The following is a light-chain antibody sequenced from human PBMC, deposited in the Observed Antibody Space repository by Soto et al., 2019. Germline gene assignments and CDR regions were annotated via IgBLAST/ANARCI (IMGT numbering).Light chain of an antibody. J-gene: IGKJ1*01. V-gene: IGKV3-15*01. Sequence: PGERATLSRWPSETVATTLAWYQQKPGQAPRLLISGASTRAAGISDRCRGSGSGTEFTLTISSLRSEDSAIYYCQQYFEWPPMTFGQGTKVDIK. CDR3: QQYFEWPPMT. CDR2: GAS. CDR1: ETVATT.